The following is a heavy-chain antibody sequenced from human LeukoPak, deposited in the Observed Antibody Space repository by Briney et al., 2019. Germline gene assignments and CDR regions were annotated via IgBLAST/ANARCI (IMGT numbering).Heavy chain of an antibody. V-gene: IGHV4-4*07. CDR3: ARSVDTSMVGDY. CDR1: GGSFSTYY. J-gene: IGHJ4*02. CDR2: IYTSGTT. D-gene: IGHD5-18*01. Sequence: SETLSLTCTVSGGSFSTYYWSWIRQPAGKGLEWIGHIYTSGTTNYNPSLKSRVTMSIDTSKNQFSLKLNSVTAADTAVYYCARSVDTSMVGDYWGQGTLVTVSS.